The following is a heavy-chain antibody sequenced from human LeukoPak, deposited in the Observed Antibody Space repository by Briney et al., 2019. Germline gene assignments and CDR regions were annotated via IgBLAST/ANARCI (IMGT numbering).Heavy chain of an antibody. CDR2: ISISSNYI. Sequence: GGSLRLSCAASGFTFSTYSMNWVRQAPGKGLEWVSYISISSNYIYYADSVEGRFTISRDNAKNSLYLQMNSLRAEDTAVYYCARDQTGLDYSSGYRKYSFGFWGQGTLVTVSS. V-gene: IGHV3-21*06. CDR1: GFTFSTYS. CDR3: ARDQTGLDYSSGYRKYSFGF. D-gene: IGHD3-22*01. J-gene: IGHJ4*02.